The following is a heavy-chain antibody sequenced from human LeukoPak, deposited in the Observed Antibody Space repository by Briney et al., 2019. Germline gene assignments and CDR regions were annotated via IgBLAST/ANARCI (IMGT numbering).Heavy chain of an antibody. CDR2: IWYDGSDK. CDR3: GGVSAAAAGTRYFDY. J-gene: IGHJ4*02. Sequence: ARSLRLSCAASGFTFSSYGMHWVRQAPGKGLEWVAVIWYDGSDKYYADSVKGRFTISRDNSKNTLYLQMNSLRAEDTAVYYCGGVSAAAAGTRYFDYWGQGTLVTVSS. D-gene: IGHD6-13*01. V-gene: IGHV3-33*01. CDR1: GFTFSSYG.